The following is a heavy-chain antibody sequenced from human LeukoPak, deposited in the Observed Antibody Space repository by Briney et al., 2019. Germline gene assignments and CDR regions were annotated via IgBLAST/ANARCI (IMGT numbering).Heavy chain of an antibody. J-gene: IGHJ4*02. Sequence: SETLSLTCTVSGGSISSYYWSWIRQPPGKGLEWIGYIYYSGSTSYNPSLKSRVTISVDTSKNQFSLKLSSVTAADTAVYYCAREYDSSGYIGTFDYWGQGTLVTVSS. D-gene: IGHD3-22*01. V-gene: IGHV4-59*01. CDR2: IYYSGST. CDR3: AREYDSSGYIGTFDY. CDR1: GGSISSYY.